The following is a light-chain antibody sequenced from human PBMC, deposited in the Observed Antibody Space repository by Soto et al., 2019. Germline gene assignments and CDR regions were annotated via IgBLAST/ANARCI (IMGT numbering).Light chain of an antibody. Sequence: DIQMTQSPPSLSASVGDRVSITCRASQTISTYVNWYQHKPGQAPKLLIYSASTLQSGVPARFSGSGSGTHFTLTITSLQPEDFATYFCQQSYSTPFTFGPGTRVDV. CDR1: QTISTY. J-gene: IGKJ3*01. V-gene: IGKV1-39*01. CDR2: SAS. CDR3: QQSYSTPFT.